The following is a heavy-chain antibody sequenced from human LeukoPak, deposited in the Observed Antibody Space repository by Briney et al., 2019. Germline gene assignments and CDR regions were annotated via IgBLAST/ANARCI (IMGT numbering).Heavy chain of an antibody. CDR3: ARLVAGTGEYNFDY. D-gene: IGHD6-19*01. Sequence: PSQTLSLTCSVSGGSINGGSYYWSWIRQPAGKPLEWIGHIFTTGSTSYNPSLRTRVTISEDSSKDQFSLKLSSVTAADTAVYYCARLVAGTGEYNFDYWGQGTLVTVSS. CDR2: IFTTGST. CDR1: GGSINGGSYY. V-gene: IGHV4-61*09. J-gene: IGHJ4*02.